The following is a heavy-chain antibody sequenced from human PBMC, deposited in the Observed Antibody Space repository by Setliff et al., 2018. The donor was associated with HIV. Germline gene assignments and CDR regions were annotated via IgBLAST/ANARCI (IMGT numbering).Heavy chain of an antibody. J-gene: IGHJ3*02. CDR3: ARRTHYYDSSGPWEAFDI. Sequence: AASVKVSCKASGYTFTSYAMHWVRQAPGQRLEWMGWINAGNGNTKYSQKFQGRVTITRATSASTAYMELGSLRSEDTAVYYCARRTHYYDSSGPWEAFDIWGQGTMVTVSS. CDR1: GYTFTSYA. V-gene: IGHV1-3*01. D-gene: IGHD3-22*01. CDR2: INAGNGNT.